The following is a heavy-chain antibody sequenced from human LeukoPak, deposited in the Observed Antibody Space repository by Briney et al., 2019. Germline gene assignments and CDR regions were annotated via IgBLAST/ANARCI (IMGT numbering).Heavy chain of an antibody. Sequence: ASVKVSCKASGGTFSSYAIRWMRQAPGQGLEWMGGIIPIFGTANYAQKFQGRVTITTDESTSTASMELSSLRSEDTAVYYCALHPGSRPPFPSGDYWGQGTLVTVSS. CDR1: GGTFSSYA. V-gene: IGHV1-69*05. CDR3: ALHPGSRPPFPSGDY. CDR2: IIPIFGTA. D-gene: IGHD1-14*01. J-gene: IGHJ4*02.